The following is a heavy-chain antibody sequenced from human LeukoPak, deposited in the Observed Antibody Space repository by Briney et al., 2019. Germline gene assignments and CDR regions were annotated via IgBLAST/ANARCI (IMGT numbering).Heavy chain of an antibody. CDR3: ARGYCSSTSCYLQNTSYYYGMDV. J-gene: IGHJ6*01. Sequence: SVKVSCKASGGTFSSYAISWVRQAPGQGLEWMGRIIPILAIANYAQKFQGRVTITADKSTSTAYMELSSLRSEDTAVYYCARGYCSSTSCYLQNTSYYYGMDVWGQGTTVTVSS. V-gene: IGHV1-69*04. CDR2: IIPILAIA. D-gene: IGHD2-2*01. CDR1: GGTFSSYA.